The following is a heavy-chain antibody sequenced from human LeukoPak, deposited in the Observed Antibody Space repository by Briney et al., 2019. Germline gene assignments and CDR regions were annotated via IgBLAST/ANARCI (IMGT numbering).Heavy chain of an antibody. Sequence: PGGSLRLSCAASGFTFSSYAMSWVRQAPGKGLEWVSNISGRGGSTYYADSVKGRFTISRDNSKDTLYLQMSSLRAEDTALYYCAKSGLNRFDYWGQGTLVTVSS. CDR3: AKSGLNRFDY. V-gene: IGHV3-23*01. J-gene: IGHJ4*02. CDR2: ISGRGGST. D-gene: IGHD2-15*01. CDR1: GFTFSSYA.